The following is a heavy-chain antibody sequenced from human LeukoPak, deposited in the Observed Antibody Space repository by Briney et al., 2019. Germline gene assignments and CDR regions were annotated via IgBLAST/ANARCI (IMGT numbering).Heavy chain of an antibody. Sequence: GGSLRLSCAASGFTFSSYAMSWVRQAPGKGLEWVSAISGSGGSTYYADSVKGRFTISRDNSKNTLYLQTNSLRAEDTAVYYCAKGETSYDILTGYYSHYDYWGQGTLVTVSS. CDR2: ISGSGGST. D-gene: IGHD3-9*01. V-gene: IGHV3-23*01. CDR1: GFTFSSYA. CDR3: AKGETSYDILTGYYSHYDY. J-gene: IGHJ4*02.